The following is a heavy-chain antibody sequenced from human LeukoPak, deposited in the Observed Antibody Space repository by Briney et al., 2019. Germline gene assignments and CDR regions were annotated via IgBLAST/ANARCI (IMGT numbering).Heavy chain of an antibody. D-gene: IGHD3-10*01. CDR1: GGSISSGGYY. V-gene: IGHV4-39*07. CDR3: ARVSGGLLWFGELLLHSLYYFDY. CDR2: INHSGST. Sequence: PSETLSLTCTVSGGSISSGGYYWSWIRQPPGKGLEWIGEINHSGSTNYNPSLKSRVTISVDTSKNQFSLKLSSVTAADTAVYYCARVSGGLLWFGELLLHSLYYFDYWGQGTLVTVSS. J-gene: IGHJ4*02.